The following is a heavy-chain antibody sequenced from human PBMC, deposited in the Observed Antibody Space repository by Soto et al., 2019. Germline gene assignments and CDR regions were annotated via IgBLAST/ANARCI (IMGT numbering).Heavy chain of an antibody. J-gene: IGHJ4*02. CDR1: GGSISSSSYY. Sequence: PSETLSLTCTVSGGSISSSSYYWGWIRQPPGKGLEWIGSIYYSGSTYYNPSLKSRVTISVDKSKNQFSLKLSSVTAADTAVYYCARRGILAVAGFDYWGQGTLVTVSS. D-gene: IGHD6-19*01. CDR2: IYYSGST. V-gene: IGHV4-39*07. CDR3: ARRGILAVAGFDY.